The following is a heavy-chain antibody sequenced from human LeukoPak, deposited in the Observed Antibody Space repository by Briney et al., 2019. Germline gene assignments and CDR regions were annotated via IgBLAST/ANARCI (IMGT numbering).Heavy chain of an antibody. CDR2: ISYDGSNK. D-gene: IGHD2-15*01. CDR3: ASGEDVVAATPNAY. V-gene: IGHV3-30*03. Sequence: GGSLRLSCAASGFTFSSYGMHGVRQAPGKGLEGVAVISYDGSNKYYADSVKGRFTISRDNSKNTLYLQMNSLRAEDAAVYYCASGEDVVAATPNAYWGQGTLVTVSS. J-gene: IGHJ4*02. CDR1: GFTFSSYG.